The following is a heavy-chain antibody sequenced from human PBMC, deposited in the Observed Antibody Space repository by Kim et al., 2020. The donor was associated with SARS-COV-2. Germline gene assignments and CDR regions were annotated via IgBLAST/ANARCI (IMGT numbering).Heavy chain of an antibody. V-gene: IGHV1-18*01. CDR3: ARDSQEIWASYYYYGMDV. CDR1: GYTFTSYG. J-gene: IGHJ6*02. Sequence: ASVKVSCKASGYTFTSYGISWVRQAPGQGLEWMGWISAYNGNTNYAQKLQGRVTMTTDTSTSTAYMELRSLRSDDTAVYYCARDSQEIWASYYYYGMDVWGQGTTVTVSS. CDR2: ISAYNGNT. D-gene: IGHD2-15*01.